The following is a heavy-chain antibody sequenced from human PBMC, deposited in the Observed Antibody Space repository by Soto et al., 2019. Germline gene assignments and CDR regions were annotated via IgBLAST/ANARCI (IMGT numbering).Heavy chain of an antibody. Sequence: PSETLSLTCTVSGGSISNYYWNWIRQSPGMGLEWIGYIYYSGNSKYNPSLKSRVTISVDTSKNQFSLKLTSVTAADTAVYYCARRRFGELSDFDYWGQGTLVTV. D-gene: IGHD3-10*01. V-gene: IGHV4-59*08. J-gene: IGHJ4*02. CDR1: GGSISNYY. CDR3: ARRRFGELSDFDY. CDR2: IYYSGNS.